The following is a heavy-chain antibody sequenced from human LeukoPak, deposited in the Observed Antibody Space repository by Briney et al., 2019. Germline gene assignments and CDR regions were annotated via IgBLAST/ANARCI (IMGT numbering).Heavy chain of an antibody. V-gene: IGHV3-23*01. D-gene: IGHD6-6*01. J-gene: IGHJ6*03. CDR1: GFTFSSYA. CDR3: ARDPTLYSSSSYYYYMDV. Sequence: GGSLRLSCAASGFTFSSYAMSWVRQAPGKGLEWVSAISGSGGSTYYADSVKGRFTISRDNSKNTLYLQMNSLRAEDTAVYYCARDPTLYSSSSYYYYMDVWGKGTTVTVSS. CDR2: ISGSGGST.